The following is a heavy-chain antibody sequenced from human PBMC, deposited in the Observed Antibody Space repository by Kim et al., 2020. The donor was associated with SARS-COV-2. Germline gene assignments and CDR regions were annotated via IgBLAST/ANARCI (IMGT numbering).Heavy chain of an antibody. J-gene: IGHJ6*02. Sequence: GGSLRLSCAASGFTFSNSWMHWVRQAPGKGLEWVGRIKSKTSGGTYAYSAPVKVRFTIKRYDSKNTLYLQMNSLKTEDTDGYNSTSDLGDYCSGDCYSRVWGQGTTVTVSS. V-gene: IGHV3-15*01. CDR2: IKSKTSGGTY. CDR1: GFTFSNSW. D-gene: IGHD2-21*02. CDR3: TSDLGDYCSGDCYSRV.